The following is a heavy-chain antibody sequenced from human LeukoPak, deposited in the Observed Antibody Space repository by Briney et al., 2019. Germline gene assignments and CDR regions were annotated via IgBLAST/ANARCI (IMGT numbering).Heavy chain of an antibody. D-gene: IGHD2-15*01. V-gene: IGHV3-48*04. J-gene: IGHJ4*02. Sequence: GGSLRLSCAASGFTFSSYSMNWVRQAPGKGLEWISYISGPSIQYADSVKGRFTISGDNAKNSLYLQMNSLRAEDTAVYYCTRSLDYWGQGTLVTVSS. CDR1: GFTFSSYS. CDR3: TRSLDY. CDR2: ISGPSI.